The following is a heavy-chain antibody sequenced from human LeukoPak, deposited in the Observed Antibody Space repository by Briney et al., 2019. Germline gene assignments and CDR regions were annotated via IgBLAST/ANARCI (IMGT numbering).Heavy chain of an antibody. CDR2: ISPNSGDT. Sequence: ASVKVSCKASGYTFTAYYIHWMRQAPGQGLEWMGRISPNSGDTNHAQSFQGRVTMTRGASITTAYMELSGLRSDDTAVYYCARAGRGYSYGSFDSWGQGTLVTVSS. D-gene: IGHD5-18*01. V-gene: IGHV1-2*06. CDR1: GYTFTAYY. J-gene: IGHJ4*02. CDR3: ARAGRGYSYGSFDS.